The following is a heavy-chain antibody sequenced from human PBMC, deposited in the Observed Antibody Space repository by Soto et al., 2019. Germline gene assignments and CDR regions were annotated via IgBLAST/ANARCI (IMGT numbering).Heavy chain of an antibody. J-gene: IGHJ6*02. Sequence: PSETLSLTCVVSGGPVSGGGLYWSWIRHLPGKGLEWIANVYHTGTTYYNPSLKSRVSMSVDTSQNQFSLNLASVTAADTAVYYCARALVTDYNSRDYHYYFAMDVWGQGTSVTVSS. D-gene: IGHD3-22*01. CDR3: ARALVTDYNSRDYHYYFAMDV. CDR1: GGPVSGGGLY. V-gene: IGHV4-31*02. CDR2: VYHTGTT.